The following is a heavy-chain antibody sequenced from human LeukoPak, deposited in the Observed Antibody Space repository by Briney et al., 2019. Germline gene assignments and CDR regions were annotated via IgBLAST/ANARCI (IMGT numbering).Heavy chain of an antibody. D-gene: IGHD6-13*01. Sequence: GGSLRLSCAASGFTFDDYGMSWVRQAPGKGLEWVSSINWNGGRKGYADSVKGRFTISRDNANNSLYLQMNSLRAEDTAVYYCALAAAGTGGLGYWGQGTLVAVSS. CDR3: ALAAAGTGGLGY. V-gene: IGHV3-20*04. CDR1: GFTFDDYG. J-gene: IGHJ4*02. CDR2: INWNGGRK.